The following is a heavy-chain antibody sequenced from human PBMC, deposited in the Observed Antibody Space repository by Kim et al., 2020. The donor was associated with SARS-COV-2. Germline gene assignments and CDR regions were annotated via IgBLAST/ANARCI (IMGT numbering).Heavy chain of an antibody. CDR3: ARDLLWFGELRGYYYGMDV. Sequence: SRVTISVDTSKNQFSLKLSSVTAADTAVYYCARDLLWFGELRGYYYGMDVWGQGTTVTVSS. D-gene: IGHD3-10*01. J-gene: IGHJ6*02. V-gene: IGHV4-59*01.